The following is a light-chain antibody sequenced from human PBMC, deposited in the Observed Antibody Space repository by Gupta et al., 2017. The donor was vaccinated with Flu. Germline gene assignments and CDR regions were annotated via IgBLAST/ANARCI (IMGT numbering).Light chain of an antibody. CDR1: QGISTY. Sequence: DIQLTQSPSFLSASVGDRVTITCRASQGISTYLAWYQQKPGKAPRLLIYAASTLQSGVPSRFSGSGDGTEFNLTISSRQPEDFEPYYCQRRNSDPQGLTFGGGTKVEIK. CDR3: QRRNSDPQGLT. V-gene: IGKV1-9*01. CDR2: AAS. J-gene: IGKJ4*01.